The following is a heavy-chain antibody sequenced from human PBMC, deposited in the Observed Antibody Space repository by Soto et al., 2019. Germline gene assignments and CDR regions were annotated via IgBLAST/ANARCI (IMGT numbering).Heavy chain of an antibody. CDR2: ISSYSGNT. D-gene: IGHD2-2*03. Sequence: QVQLEQSGAEVKKPGTSVKVSCKASGYAFSTYGFSWVRQAPGQGLEWMGWISSYSGNTKYAERLQGRITMTTDTSTSTAYMELRSLRSDDTAVYYCARSYGYCDTTSCSYYSDIWGQGTLVTVSS. J-gene: IGHJ4*02. CDR3: ARSYGYCDTTSCSYYSDI. CDR1: GYAFSTYG. V-gene: IGHV1-18*01.